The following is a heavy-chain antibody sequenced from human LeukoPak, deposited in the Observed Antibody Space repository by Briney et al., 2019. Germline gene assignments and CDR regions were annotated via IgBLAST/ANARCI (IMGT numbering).Heavy chain of an antibody. CDR2: THYSGST. D-gene: IGHD3-9*01. Sequence: TSETLSLTCTVSGVSIFSYYWNWVRQPPGKGLEWTGYTHYSGSTNYNPSLKSRVTISVDTSKSQFSLKLTSATAADTAVYYCATGRSIRYFDYWGQGTLLTVSS. CDR3: ATGRSIRYFDY. V-gene: IGHV4-59*08. J-gene: IGHJ4*02. CDR1: GVSIFSYY.